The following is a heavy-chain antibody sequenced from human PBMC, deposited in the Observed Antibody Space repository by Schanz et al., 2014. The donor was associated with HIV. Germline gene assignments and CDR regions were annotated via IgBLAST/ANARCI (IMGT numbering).Heavy chain of an antibody. CDR3: ANSGYCTSGVCYTRGDGLDV. D-gene: IGHD2-8*01. CDR1: GLPFSTSA. Sequence: DVQILESGGGLVQPGGSRRLSCAVSGLPFSTSAMSWVRQAPGKGLEWVSLISGSGGHTYYADSVKGRFTISRDNSKSTLYLQMNSLRAEDTAVYYCANSGYCTSGVCYTRGDGLDVWGQGTTVTVSS. CDR2: ISGSGGHT. J-gene: IGHJ6*02. V-gene: IGHV3-23*01.